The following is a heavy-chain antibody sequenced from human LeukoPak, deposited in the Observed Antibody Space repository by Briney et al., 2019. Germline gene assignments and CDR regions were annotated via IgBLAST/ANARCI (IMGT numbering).Heavy chain of an antibody. CDR3: ARVLVYGYSGYGD. J-gene: IGHJ4*02. V-gene: IGHV4-59*01. CDR1: GGSISSYY. Sequence: SETLSLTCTVSGGSISSYYWTWIRQPPGKGLEWIGYIYYSGITNYNPSLKSRVTISVHTSTNQFSLKLTSVTAADTAVYYCARVLVYGYSGYGDWGQGTLVTVSS. D-gene: IGHD5-12*01. CDR2: IYYSGIT.